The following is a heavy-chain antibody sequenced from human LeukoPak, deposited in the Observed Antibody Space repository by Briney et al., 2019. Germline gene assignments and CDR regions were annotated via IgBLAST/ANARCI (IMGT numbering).Heavy chain of an antibody. V-gene: IGHV1-24*01. CDR2: FVPEDAEI. CDR3: AAEGQWSLVHYFNS. CDR1: GNTLTDLS. D-gene: IGHD2-15*01. Sequence: ASVKVSCKVSGNTLTDLSIHWVRQAPGKGLDWMGGFVPEDAEIIYAEKFQDRVTMTEDPSTDTAYLELSSLRSEDTAVYYCAAEGQWSLVHYFNSWGQGTLVTVSS. J-gene: IGHJ4*02.